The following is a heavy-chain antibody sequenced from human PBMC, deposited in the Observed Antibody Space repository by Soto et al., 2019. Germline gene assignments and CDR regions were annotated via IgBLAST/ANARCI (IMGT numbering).Heavy chain of an antibody. D-gene: IGHD4-4*01. CDR2: IYYSGST. CDR1: GGSISSYY. V-gene: IGHV4-59*08. CDR3: ARATVTTAVFTYYYYYMDV. Sequence: SETLSLTCTVSGGSISSYYWSWIRQPPGKGLEWIGYIYYSGSTNYNPSLKSRVTISVDTSKNQFSLKLSSVTAADTAVYYCARATVTTAVFTYYYYYMDVWGKGTTVTVSS. J-gene: IGHJ6*03.